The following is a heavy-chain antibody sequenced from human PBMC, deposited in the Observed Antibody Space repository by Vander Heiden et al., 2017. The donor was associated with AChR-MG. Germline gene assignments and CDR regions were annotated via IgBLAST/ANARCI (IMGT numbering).Heavy chain of an antibody. CDR3: AREYCGTSCYRAYNWFDP. CDR2: IIPIFGTA. CDR1: GGTFSSYA. J-gene: IGHJ5*02. D-gene: IGHD2-2*02. V-gene: IGHV1-69*01. Sequence: QVQLVQSGAEVKKPGSSVKVSCQASGGTFSSYAISWVRQAPGQGLEWMGGIIPIFGTANYAQKFQGRVTITADESTSTAYMELSSLRSEDTAVYYCAREYCGTSCYRAYNWFDPWGQGTLVTVSS.